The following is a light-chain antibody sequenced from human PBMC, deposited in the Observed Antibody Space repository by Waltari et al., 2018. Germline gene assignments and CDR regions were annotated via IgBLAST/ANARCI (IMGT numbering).Light chain of an antibody. CDR1: SRHVGGYDF. Sequence: QSALTPPRSVSGPPGQSVTISCTGTSRHVGGYDFLSWYQQHPGKTPKLIMYYVSQRPSGVPDRFSGSKSGNTASLTITGLQAEDEAEYYCCSHAGSDTFWVFGGGTKVTVL. CDR2: YVS. V-gene: IGLV2-11*01. J-gene: IGLJ3*02. CDR3: CSHAGSDTFWV.